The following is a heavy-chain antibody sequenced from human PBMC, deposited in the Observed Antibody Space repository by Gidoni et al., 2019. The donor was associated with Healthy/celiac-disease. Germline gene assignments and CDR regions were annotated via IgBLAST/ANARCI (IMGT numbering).Heavy chain of an antibody. D-gene: IGHD6-6*01. J-gene: IGHJ4*02. CDR3: ARDSTGSSSFMDY. CDR2: IWYAGSNK. CDR1: GFTFSSYG. Sequence: QVQLVESGGGVVQPGRSLRLSCAASGFTFSSYGMPWVRQAPGKGLEWVAVIWYAGSNKYYADSVKGRFTISRDNSKNTLYLQMNSLRAEDTAVYYCARDSTGSSSFMDYWGQGTLVTVSS. V-gene: IGHV3-33*01.